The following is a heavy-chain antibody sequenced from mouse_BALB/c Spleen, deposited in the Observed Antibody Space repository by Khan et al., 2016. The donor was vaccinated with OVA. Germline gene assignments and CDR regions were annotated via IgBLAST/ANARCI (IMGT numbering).Heavy chain of an antibody. CDR1: GYIFTDYN. V-gene: IGHV1-77*01. J-gene: IGHJ3*01. CDR3: TREWDAWFPN. CDR2: IYPGSDNT. Sequence: QVQLKQSGAELARPGASVKLSCKASGYIFTDYNINWMRQRTGQGLEWIGEIYPGSDNTYYNERFKGKATLTVDKSSSTAYMHLSSLTSEDSAIYFGTREWDAWFPNWGQGTLVTGSA. D-gene: IGHD4-1*01.